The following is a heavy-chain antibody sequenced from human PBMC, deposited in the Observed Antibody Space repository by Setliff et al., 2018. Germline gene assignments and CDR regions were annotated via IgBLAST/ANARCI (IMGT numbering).Heavy chain of an antibody. CDR3: VREVVVVKSAINYYYYMDV. J-gene: IGHJ6*03. D-gene: IGHD2-2*01. CDR1: GGTFSSYG. CDR2: TIPMFGTT. V-gene: IGHV1-69*05. Sequence: ASVKVSCKASGGTFSSYGISWVRQAPGQGLEWMGGTIPMFGTTNYARKFQGRVTIITDESTSTAYMQLSSLGSEDTAVYYCVREVVVVKSAINYYYYMDVWGKGTTVTVSS.